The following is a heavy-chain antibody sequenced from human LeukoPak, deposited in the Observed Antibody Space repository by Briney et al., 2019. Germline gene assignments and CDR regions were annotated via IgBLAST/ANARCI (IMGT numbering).Heavy chain of an antibody. V-gene: IGHV3-23*01. D-gene: IGHD1-1*01. CDR3: AKNNSPLDY. CDR2: ISGSGNST. Sequence: GGSLRLSCAASGFTFRSYAMSWVRQAPGKGLEWVSAISGSGNSTYYADSVKGRFTISRDNSKNTLYLQMNSLSAEDTAIYYCAKNNSPLDYWGQGILVTVSS. J-gene: IGHJ4*02. CDR1: GFTFRSYA.